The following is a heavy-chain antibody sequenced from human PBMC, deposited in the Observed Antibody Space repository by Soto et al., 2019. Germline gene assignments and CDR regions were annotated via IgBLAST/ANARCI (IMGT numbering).Heavy chain of an antibody. CDR2: IYYSGST. V-gene: IGHV4-39*01. J-gene: IGHJ6*03. D-gene: IGHD2-21*01. CDR1: GGSISSSSYY. Sequence: PSETLSLTCTVSGGSISSSSYYWGWIRQPPGKGLEWIGSIYYSGSTYYNPSLKSRVTISVDTSKNQFSLKLSSVTAADTAVYYCARGDGQPAFGYYYYMDVWGKGTTVTVSS. CDR3: ARGDGQPAFGYYYYMDV.